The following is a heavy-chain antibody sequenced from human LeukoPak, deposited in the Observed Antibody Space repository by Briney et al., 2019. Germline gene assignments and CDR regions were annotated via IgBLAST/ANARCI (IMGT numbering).Heavy chain of an antibody. CDR1: GFTFDDYA. CDR2: ISWNSVNI. CDR3: AKDPASSTRPPPAF. D-gene: IGHD6-13*01. Sequence: GGSLRLSCAASGFTFDDYAMHWVPEAPGEGLGWGSEISWNSVNIGYADSVKGRFTISRDNAQNSLFLQMNSLRPEDTALYYCAKDPASSTRPPPAFWAQGPLVPVSS. V-gene: IGHV3-9*01. J-gene: IGHJ4*02.